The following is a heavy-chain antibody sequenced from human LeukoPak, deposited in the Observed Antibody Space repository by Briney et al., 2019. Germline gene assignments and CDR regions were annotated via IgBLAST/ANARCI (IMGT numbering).Heavy chain of an antibody. D-gene: IGHD5-24*01. V-gene: IGHV3-30*18. Sequence: GGSLRLSCAASGFTFSSYGMHWVRQAPGKGLEWVAVISYDGSNKYYADSVKGRFTISRDNSKNTLYLQMNSLRAEDTAVYYCAKPPIDYYYGMDVWGQGTTVTVSS. CDR2: ISYDGSNK. CDR1: GFTFSSYG. CDR3: AKPPIDYYYGMDV. J-gene: IGHJ6*02.